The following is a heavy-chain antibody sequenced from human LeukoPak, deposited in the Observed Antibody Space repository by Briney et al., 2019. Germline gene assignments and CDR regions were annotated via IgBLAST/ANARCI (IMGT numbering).Heavy chain of an antibody. CDR3: ARVKTVVPAAILVPYFDY. J-gene: IGHJ4*02. D-gene: IGHD2-2*01. CDR2: IYYSGST. V-gene: IGHV4-39*07. CDR1: GGSISSSSYY. Sequence: SETLSLTCTVSGGSISSSSYYWGWIRQPPGKGLEWIGSIYYSGSTYYNPSLKSRVTISVDTSKNQFSLKLSSVTAADTAVYYRARVKTVVPAAILVPYFDYWGQGTLVTVSS.